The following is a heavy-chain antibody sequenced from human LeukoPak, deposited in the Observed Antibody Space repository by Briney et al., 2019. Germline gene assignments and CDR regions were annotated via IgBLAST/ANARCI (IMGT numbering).Heavy chain of an antibody. Sequence: GGSLRLSCAASGFTFSSYSMNWVRQAPGKGLEWVSSISSSTYIYYADSLKGRFTISRDNAKNSLYLQMNSLRAEDTAVYYCAKGPYSSGYPDYFDYWGQGTLVTVSS. J-gene: IGHJ4*02. V-gene: IGHV3-21*01. D-gene: IGHD3-22*01. CDR3: AKGPYSSGYPDYFDY. CDR1: GFTFSSYS. CDR2: ISSSTYI.